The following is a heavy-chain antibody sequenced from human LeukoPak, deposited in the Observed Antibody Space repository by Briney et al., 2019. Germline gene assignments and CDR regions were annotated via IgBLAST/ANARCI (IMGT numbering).Heavy chain of an antibody. CDR2: IYPGDSDT. Sequence: GESLKISWKGSGYTFNNYWIGWGRQLPGQGLGWVGVIYPGDSDTRYSPSFQGQVTISADKSISTAYLQWSSLKASDTAMYYCAGLSPYYASTTIDFWGQGTLVTVSS. J-gene: IGHJ4*02. CDR1: GYTFNNYW. V-gene: IGHV5-51*01. CDR3: AGLSPYYASTTIDF. D-gene: IGHD3-10*01.